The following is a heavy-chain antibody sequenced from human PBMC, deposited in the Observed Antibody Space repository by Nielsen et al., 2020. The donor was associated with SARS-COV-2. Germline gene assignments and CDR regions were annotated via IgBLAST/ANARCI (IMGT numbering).Heavy chain of an antibody. V-gene: IGHV1-58*01. CDR1: GFTFTSSA. J-gene: IGHJ4*02. CDR3: AAGGPYYYDSSGYSFDY. D-gene: IGHD3-22*01. Sequence: SVKVSCKASGFTFTSSAVQWVRQARGQRLEWIGWIVVGSGNTNYAQKFQERVTITRDMSTSTAYMELSSLRSEDTAVYYCAAGGPYYYDSSGYSFDYWGQGTLVTVSS. CDR2: IVVGSGNT.